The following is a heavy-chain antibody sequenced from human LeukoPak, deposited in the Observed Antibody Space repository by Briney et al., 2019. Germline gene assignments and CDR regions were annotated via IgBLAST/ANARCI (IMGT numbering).Heavy chain of an antibody. CDR2: INTDTGKP. J-gene: IGHJ6*03. V-gene: IGHV7-4-1*02. CDR1: GYSFTTYG. D-gene: IGHD2-8*01. Sequence: ASVKVSCKASGYSFTTYGIYWVRQAPGQGLEWMGWINTDTGKPTYAQGFRGRFVLSLDTSVTTAYLQISSLKAEDTAVYYCARGIGIGVVLMVHGNMDVWGKGTTVTVSS. CDR3: ARGIGIGVVLMVHGNMDV.